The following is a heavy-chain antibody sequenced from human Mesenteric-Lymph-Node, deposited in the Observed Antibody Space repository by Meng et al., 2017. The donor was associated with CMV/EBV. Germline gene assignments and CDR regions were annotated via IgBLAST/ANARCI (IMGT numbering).Heavy chain of an antibody. Sequence: GESLKISCAASGFKFRSYTMHWVRQGPGKGLEWVSLIRGDGSRAFYADSVEGRFAISRDNRKNSVFLRMNSLRTEDSGLYYCVKEHDTGWPNFDSWGHGTLVTVSS. CDR2: IRGDGSRA. J-gene: IGHJ4*01. CDR3: VKEHDTGWPNFDS. CDR1: GFKFRSYT. V-gene: IGHV3-43*01. D-gene: IGHD6-19*01.